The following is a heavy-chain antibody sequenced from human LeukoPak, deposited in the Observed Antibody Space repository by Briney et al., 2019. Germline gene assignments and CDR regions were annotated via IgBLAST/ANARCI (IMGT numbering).Heavy chain of an antibody. Sequence: PSETLSLTCTVSGGSISSSSYYWGWIRQPPGKGLEWIGSIYYSGSTYYNPSLKSRVTISVDTSKNQFSLKLSSVTAADTAVYYCARSTAWGSVNAFDIWGQGTMVTVSS. CDR2: IYYSGST. D-gene: IGHD3-10*01. J-gene: IGHJ3*02. CDR1: GGSISSSSYY. V-gene: IGHV4-39*01. CDR3: ARSTAWGSVNAFDI.